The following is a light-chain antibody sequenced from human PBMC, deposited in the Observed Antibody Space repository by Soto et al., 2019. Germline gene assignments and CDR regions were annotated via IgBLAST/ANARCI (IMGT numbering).Light chain of an antibody. CDR2: GAT. CDR1: QSVTSNS. V-gene: IGKV3-20*01. CDR3: QHFGGSWT. J-gene: IGKJ1*01. Sequence: IVLTQSQGTLSLSPGERATVSCRASQSVTSNSFAWYQQKPGQPPRVLIYGATNRATGIPDRFSGSGCGSDSTFTITRLEPEDFAVYYCQHFGGSWTFSQGTKVEI.